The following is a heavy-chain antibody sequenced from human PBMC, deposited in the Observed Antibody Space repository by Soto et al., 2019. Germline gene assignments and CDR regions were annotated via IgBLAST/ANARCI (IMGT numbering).Heavy chain of an antibody. Sequence: EVQLVESGGGLVQPGGSLRLSCAASGFTVSSNYMSWVRQAPGKGLEWVSVIYSGGSTYYADSVKGRFTISRDNSKNTLYLQMNSLRAEDTAVYYCARASSTYDYGFAYWGQGTLVTVSS. V-gene: IGHV3-66*01. CDR2: IYSGGST. D-gene: IGHD5-12*01. J-gene: IGHJ4*02. CDR1: GFTVSSNY. CDR3: ARASSTYDYGFAY.